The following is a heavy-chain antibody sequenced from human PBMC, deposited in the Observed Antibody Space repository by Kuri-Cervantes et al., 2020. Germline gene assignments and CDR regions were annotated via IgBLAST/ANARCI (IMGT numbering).Heavy chain of an antibody. CDR1: GFTFSSYS. Sequence: GESLKISCAASGFTFSSYSMNWVRQAPGKGLEWVSSISSSSSYIYYADSVKGRFTISRDNAKNSLYLQMNSLRAEDTAVYYCARDGYGSGSYSLNWYFDLWGRGTLVTVSS. D-gene: IGHD3-10*01. J-gene: IGHJ2*01. V-gene: IGHV3-21*01. CDR3: ARDGYGSGSYSLNWYFDL. CDR2: ISSSSSYI.